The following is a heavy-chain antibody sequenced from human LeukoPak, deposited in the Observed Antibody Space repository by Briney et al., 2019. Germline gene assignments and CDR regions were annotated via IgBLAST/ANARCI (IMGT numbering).Heavy chain of an antibody. D-gene: IGHD3-16*01. J-gene: IGHJ6*03. CDR1: GGTFSSYA. CDR3: AGVVGGGHYYYYYMDV. Sequence: SVKVSCKASGGTFSSYAISWVRQAPGQGLEWMGGIIPIFGTANYAQKFQGRVTITTDESTSTAYMELSSLRSEDTAVYYCAGVVGGGHYYYYYMDVWGKGTTVTVSS. CDR2: IIPIFGTA. V-gene: IGHV1-69*05.